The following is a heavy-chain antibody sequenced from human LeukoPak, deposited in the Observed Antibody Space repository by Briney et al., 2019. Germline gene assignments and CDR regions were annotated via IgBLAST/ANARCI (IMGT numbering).Heavy chain of an antibody. J-gene: IGHJ5*02. Sequence: ASVKVSCKASGYTFTDYYLHWVRQAPGQGLEWMGWIKPNSGGTNYAHKLQGRVTMTRDTSLNTAYMELNRLISDDTAVYCCAREPVTGTLNFFDPWGQGALVTVTS. CDR3: AREPVTGTLNFFDP. D-gene: IGHD6-19*01. CDR2: IKPNSGGT. V-gene: IGHV1-2*02. CDR1: GYTFTDYY.